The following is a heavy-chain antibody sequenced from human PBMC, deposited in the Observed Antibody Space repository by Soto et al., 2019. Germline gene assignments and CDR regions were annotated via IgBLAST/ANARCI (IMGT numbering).Heavy chain of an antibody. CDR2: VSYSGSP. CDR1: GASVSSSHY. Sequence: QLQLQESGPGLVKSSETLSLTCSVSGASVSSSHYWGWIRQPPGKGLEWIGSVSYSGSPYYSPSCKSPISISVDTSNNPFSLRVRSVTATDTAGYFCARHYNTGAFFDYWGQGKLVTVSS. V-gene: IGHV4-39*01. CDR3: ARHYNTGAFFDY. D-gene: IGHD1-20*01. J-gene: IGHJ4*02.